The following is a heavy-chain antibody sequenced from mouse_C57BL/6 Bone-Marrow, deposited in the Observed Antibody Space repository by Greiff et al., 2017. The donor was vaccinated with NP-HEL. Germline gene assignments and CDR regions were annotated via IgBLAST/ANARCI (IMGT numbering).Heavy chain of an antibody. J-gene: IGHJ4*01. D-gene: IGHD1-1*01. CDR1: GFTFSDYY. Sequence: EVHLVESEGGLVQPGSSMKLSCTASGFTFSDYYMAWVRQVPEKGLEWVANINYDGSSTYYLDSLKSRFIISRDNAKNILYLQMSSLKSEDTATYYCARVPTVVALYYAMDYWGQGTSVTVSS. CDR2: INYDGSST. V-gene: IGHV5-16*01. CDR3: ARVPTVVALYYAMDY.